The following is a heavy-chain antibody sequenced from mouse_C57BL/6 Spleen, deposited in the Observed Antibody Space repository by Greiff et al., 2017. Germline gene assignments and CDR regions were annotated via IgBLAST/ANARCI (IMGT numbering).Heavy chain of an antibody. D-gene: IGHD1-1*01. CDR2: IHPNSGST. J-gene: IGHJ4*01. CDR3: ARSDYYGSSYVYYAMGY. V-gene: IGHV1-64*01. CDR1: GYTFTSYW. Sequence: VQLQQPGAELVKPGASVKLSCKASGYTFTSYWMHWVKQRPGQGLEWIGMIHPNSGSTNYNEKFKSKATLTVDKSSSTAYLQLSSLTSEDSAVYYCARSDYYGSSYVYYAMGYWGQGTSVTGSS.